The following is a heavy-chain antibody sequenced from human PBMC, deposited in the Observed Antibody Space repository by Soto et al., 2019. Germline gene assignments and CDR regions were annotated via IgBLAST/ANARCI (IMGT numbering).Heavy chain of an antibody. CDR3: ARKGVSNLDF. J-gene: IGHJ4*02. CDR2: ISSRSGSSK. D-gene: IGHD2-8*01. V-gene: IGHV3-21*01. CDR1: GFTFTTYT. Sequence: PGGSVRLSCAASGFTFTTYTMTWVRQAPGKGLEWVSVISSRSGSSKYYADSVKGRFTISRDNAKNSLYLQMNSLSADDTAMYYCARKGVSNLDFWGQGTLVTVSS.